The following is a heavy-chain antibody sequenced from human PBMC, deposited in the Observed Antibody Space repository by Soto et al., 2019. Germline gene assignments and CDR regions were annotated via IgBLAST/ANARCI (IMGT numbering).Heavy chain of an antibody. CDR2: ISGYNGNT. J-gene: IGHJ6*02. Sequence: QVQLVQSGAEVMTPGASVKVSCKASGYTFSNFGLSWVRQAPGQGLEWMGWISGYNGNTNSAERFQGRVTMTTDTSTINAYMEVRSLTSDDTAVYYCARDKGYVVGCSSSSGMDVWGQVTTVTVSS. CDR1: GYTFSNFG. D-gene: IGHD1-1*01. V-gene: IGHV1-18*01. CDR3: ARDKGYVVGCSSSSGMDV.